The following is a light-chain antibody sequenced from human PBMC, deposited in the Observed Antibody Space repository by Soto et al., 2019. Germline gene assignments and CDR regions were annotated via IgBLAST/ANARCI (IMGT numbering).Light chain of an antibody. CDR2: SAS. CDR3: QQYNNWPLT. Sequence: ETVMTQSPATLSASPGESATLSCRASQSVNSDLAWYQQIPGQAPRLLIYSASTGATGGPARFSGSGSGTEFTRTISSLQSEDFAIYYWQQYNNWPLTVGGGTKVEI. J-gene: IGKJ4*01. CDR1: QSVNSD. V-gene: IGKV3-15*01.